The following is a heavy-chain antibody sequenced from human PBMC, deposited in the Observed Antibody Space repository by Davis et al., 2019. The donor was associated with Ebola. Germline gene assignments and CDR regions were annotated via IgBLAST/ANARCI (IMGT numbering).Heavy chain of an antibody. D-gene: IGHD2-2*01. Sequence: GESLKIPCAASGFTVSPNYMSWVRQAPGKGLEWISLIYIGGGSTYYADSVKGRFTISMDDSKSTLYLQMNSLRAEDTAVYSCATQKSRYQPLGDYWGQGTLVTVSS. CDR1: GFTVSPNY. CDR3: ATQKSRYQPLGDY. CDR2: IYIGGGST. V-gene: IGHV3-66*04. J-gene: IGHJ4*02.